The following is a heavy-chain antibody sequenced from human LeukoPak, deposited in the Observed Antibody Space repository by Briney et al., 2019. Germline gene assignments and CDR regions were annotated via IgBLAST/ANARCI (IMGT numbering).Heavy chain of an antibody. V-gene: IGHV3-23*01. CDR3: AKDYAGYTYYYGSGSYYNGSPNFDY. Sequence: GGSLRLSCAASGFTFSSYAMSWVRQAPGKGLEWVSAISGSGGSTYYADSVKGRFTISRDNSKNTLYLQMNSLSAEDTAVYYCAKDYAGYTYYYGSGSYYNGSPNFDYWGQGTLVTVSS. CDR1: GFTFSSYA. J-gene: IGHJ4*02. CDR2: ISGSGGST. D-gene: IGHD3-10*01.